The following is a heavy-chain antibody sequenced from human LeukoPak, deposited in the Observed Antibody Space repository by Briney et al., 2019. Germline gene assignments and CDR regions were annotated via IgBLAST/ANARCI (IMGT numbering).Heavy chain of an antibody. D-gene: IGHD6-19*01. CDR3: ARYSSGWWNYFDY. J-gene: IGHJ4*02. CDR1: GYSFTSYW. CDR2: IYPGDSDT. Sequence: GESLKISCKDSGYSFTSYWIGWVRQMPGKGLEWMGIIYPGDSDTRYSPSFRGQVTISADKSISTAYLQWSSLKASDTAMYYCARYSSGWWNYFDYWGQGTLVTVSS. V-gene: IGHV5-51*01.